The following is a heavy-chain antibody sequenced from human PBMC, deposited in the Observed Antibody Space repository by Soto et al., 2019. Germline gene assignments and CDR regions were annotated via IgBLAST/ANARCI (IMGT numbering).Heavy chain of an antibody. CDR3: ARASGGIAAAGTSLYYYGMDX. J-gene: IGHJ6*02. Sequence: PDTLSLTCTVSGGSVSSVSYYWSWIRQPPGKGLELIGYIYYSGSTNYNHSLKSRVTISVDTSKNQFSLKLSSVTAADTAVYYCARASGGIAAAGTSLYYYGMDXWGQVTTVTVS. D-gene: IGHD6-13*01. CDR1: GGSVSSVSYY. CDR2: IYYSGST. V-gene: IGHV4-61*01.